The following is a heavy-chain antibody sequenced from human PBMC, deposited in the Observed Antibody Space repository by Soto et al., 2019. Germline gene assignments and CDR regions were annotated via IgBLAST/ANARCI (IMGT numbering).Heavy chain of an antibody. CDR2: IKGDGSGI. CDR3: ARAICSGGRCFLLDL. D-gene: IGHD2-15*01. J-gene: IGHJ5*02. Sequence: EVQLLESGGALVPPGGSLRLSCAASGFIFSGYWMHWVRQAPGKGLVWVSRIKGDGSGISYADSVKGRFTISRDNVKKTLYLQMNSLRAEDTAVYYCARAICSGGRCFLLDLWGQGTLVTVSS. V-gene: IGHV3-74*01. CDR1: GFIFSGYW.